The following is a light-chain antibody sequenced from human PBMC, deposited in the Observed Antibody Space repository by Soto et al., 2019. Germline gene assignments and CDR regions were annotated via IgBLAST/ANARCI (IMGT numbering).Light chain of an antibody. J-gene: IGKJ1*01. CDR3: QEYGSSYPWT. V-gene: IGKV3-20*01. CDR1: QSVSSNY. CDR2: GAS. Sequence: IVLTQSPGTLSLSPGERATLSCRAVQSVSSNYLAWYQQKPGQAPRLLIYGASSRATGIPDKFSGSGSGTDFTLTIDGLEPEDFAVYYCQEYGSSYPWTFGQGTKVDIK.